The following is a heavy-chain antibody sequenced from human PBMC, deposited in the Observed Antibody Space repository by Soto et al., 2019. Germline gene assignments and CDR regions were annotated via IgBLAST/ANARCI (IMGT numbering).Heavy chain of an antibody. CDR1: GFMFSSYW. CDR3: ARHVASTVTTSDWFDP. V-gene: IGHV3-7*01. CDR2: IKQDGSEI. D-gene: IGHD4-4*01. Sequence: VHLVESGGGLVEPGGSLRLSCEASGFMFSSYWMSWVRQAPGEGLEWVANIKQDGSEIHYLESVEGRFTIFRDNARRSLYLQMNSLRAEDTAVYFCARHVASTVTTSDWFDPWGQGTLVTVSS. J-gene: IGHJ5*02.